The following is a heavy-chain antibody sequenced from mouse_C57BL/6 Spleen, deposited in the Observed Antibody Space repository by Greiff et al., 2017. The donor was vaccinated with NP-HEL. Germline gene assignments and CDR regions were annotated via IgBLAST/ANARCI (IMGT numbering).Heavy chain of an antibody. CDR1: GYTFTSYG. CDR2: IYPRSGNT. Sequence: QVQLQQSGAELARPGASVKLSCKASGYTFTSYGISWVKQRPGQGLEWIGEIYPRSGNTYYNEKFKGKATLTADKSSSTAYMELRSLTSEDSAVYFCARSGYYGSSLAWFAYWGQGTLVTVSA. CDR3: ARSGYYGSSLAWFAY. V-gene: IGHV1-81*01. D-gene: IGHD1-1*01. J-gene: IGHJ3*01.